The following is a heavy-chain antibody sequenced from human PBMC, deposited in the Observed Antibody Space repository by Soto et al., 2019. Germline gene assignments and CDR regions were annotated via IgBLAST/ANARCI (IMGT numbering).Heavy chain of an antibody. CDR2: MNAKSGDT. J-gene: IGHJ6*02. Sequence: ASVKVSCKASGYTFSDFDINWLRQASGQGPEWMGWMNAKSGDTFFAQRFQGKFNMTWDTSLSTAYMEVGSLTSDDTAMYYCARGNPFNSAGFHVRGQGPTVTRS. CDR3: ARGNPFNSAGFHV. V-gene: IGHV1-8*01. D-gene: IGHD2-21*01. CDR1: GYTFSDFD.